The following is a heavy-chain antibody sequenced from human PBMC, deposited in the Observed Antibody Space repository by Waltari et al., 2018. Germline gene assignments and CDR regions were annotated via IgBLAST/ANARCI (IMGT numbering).Heavy chain of an antibody. V-gene: IGHV1-69-2*01. CDR2: VDPEDGET. Sequence: EVQLVQSGAAVTKPGATVKIPCKASGYTFTDYYMPWVQQAPGKGLEWMGRVDPEDGETIYAEKFQGRVTITADTSTDTAYMELSSLRSEDTAVYYCANPVGAAAGIGGGWGQGTLVTVSS. CDR1: GYTFTDYY. D-gene: IGHD6-13*01. J-gene: IGHJ4*02. CDR3: ANPVGAAAGIGGG.